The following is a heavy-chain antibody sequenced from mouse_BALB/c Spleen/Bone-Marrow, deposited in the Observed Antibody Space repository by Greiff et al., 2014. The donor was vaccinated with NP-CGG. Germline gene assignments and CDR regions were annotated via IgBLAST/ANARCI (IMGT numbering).Heavy chain of an antibody. V-gene: IGHV1-18*01. J-gene: IGHJ3*01. CDR3: GRSTGTGFAY. CDR1: GYSFTGYY. D-gene: IGHD2-14*01. CDR2: VNPNNGDI. Sequence: VQLQQSGPELVKPGASVKLSCKASGYSFTGYYMYWVKQSHGKNLEWIGRVNPNNGDINYNQKFKGKAILTVDKSSSTAYMELRSPTSEAAAVYYCGRSTGTGFAYWGQGTLVTVSA.